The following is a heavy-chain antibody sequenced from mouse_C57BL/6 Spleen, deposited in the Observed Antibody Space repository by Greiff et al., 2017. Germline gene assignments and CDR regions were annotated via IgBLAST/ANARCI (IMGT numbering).Heavy chain of an antibody. CDR2: INPGSGGT. J-gene: IGHJ2*01. D-gene: IGHD1-1*01. V-gene: IGHV1-54*01. Sequence: QVQLQQSGAELVRPGTSVKVSCKASGYAFTNYLIEWVKQRPGQGLEWIGVINPGSGGTNYNEKFKGKATLTADKSSSTAYMQLSSLTSEDSAVYFYARGVVSYFDYWGQGTTLTVSS. CDR1: GYAFTNYL. CDR3: ARGVVSYFDY.